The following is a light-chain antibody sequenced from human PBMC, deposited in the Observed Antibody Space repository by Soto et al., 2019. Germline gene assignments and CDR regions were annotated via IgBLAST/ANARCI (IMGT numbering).Light chain of an antibody. CDR3: QHYYRLPPT. CDR1: QSVSSSY. Sequence: EIVLTQSPGTLSLSPGERATLSCRASQSVSSSYLAWYQQKPGQAPRLLIYGASSRATGIPDRFSGSGSGTDFTLTINRLEPEDFAVYFCQHYYRLPPTYGQGTKLEV. CDR2: GAS. V-gene: IGKV3-20*01. J-gene: IGKJ2*01.